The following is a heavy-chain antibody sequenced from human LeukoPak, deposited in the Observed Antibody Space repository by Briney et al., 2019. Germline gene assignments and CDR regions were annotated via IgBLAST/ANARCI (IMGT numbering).Heavy chain of an antibody. Sequence: GGSLRLSCAASGFTFSSYSMNWVRQAPGKGLEWVSYVSSSSSTIYYADSVKGRFTISRDNAKNSLYLQMNSLRDEDTAVYYCARRDYGGNSGFDYWGQGTLVTVSS. J-gene: IGHJ4*02. CDR1: GFTFSSYS. V-gene: IGHV3-48*02. D-gene: IGHD4-23*01. CDR3: ARRDYGGNSGFDY. CDR2: VSSSSSTI.